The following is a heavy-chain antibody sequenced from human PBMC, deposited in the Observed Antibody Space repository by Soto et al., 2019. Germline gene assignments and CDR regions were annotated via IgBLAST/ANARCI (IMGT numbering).Heavy chain of an antibody. Sequence: PGGSLRLSCAASGFTFSSYSMNWVRQAPGKGLEWVSSISSSSSYIYYADSVKGRFTISRDNAKNSLYLQMNSLRAEDTAVYYCARDQKYYDILTGYGPFYYFDYWGQGTLVTVSS. J-gene: IGHJ4*02. D-gene: IGHD3-9*01. CDR1: GFTFSSYS. CDR2: ISSSSSYI. V-gene: IGHV3-21*01. CDR3: ARDQKYYDILTGYGPFYYFDY.